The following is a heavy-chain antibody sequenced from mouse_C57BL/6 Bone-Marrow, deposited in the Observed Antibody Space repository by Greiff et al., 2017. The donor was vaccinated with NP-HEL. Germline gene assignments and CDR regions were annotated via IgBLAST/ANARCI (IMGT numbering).Heavy chain of an antibody. Sequence: EVMLVESGGGLVKPGGSLKLSCAASGFTFSDYGMHWVRQAPEKGLEWVAYISSGSSTIYYADTVKGRFIISRDNAKKTLFLQMTSLRSEDTAMYYGARLRYPHWYVDVWGKGTTVTVSS. CDR3: ARLRYPHWYVDV. CDR1: GFTFSDYG. V-gene: IGHV5-17*01. J-gene: IGHJ1*03. D-gene: IGHD1-1*01. CDR2: ISSGSSTI.